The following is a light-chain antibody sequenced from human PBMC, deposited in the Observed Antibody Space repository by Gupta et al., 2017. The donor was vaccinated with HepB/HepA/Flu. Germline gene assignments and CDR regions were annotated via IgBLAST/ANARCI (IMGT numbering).Light chain of an antibody. CDR1: SSDIGYYNY. Sequence: QSALTQPASVSGSPVQSIPISCTGTSSDIGYYNYVYWYQPHPGKAPKLIIYDVSKRPSGVANRFSGSKSGNTAALTISGPEGEDEDDYYGNADTSSSLYVFGTGTKVTVL. CDR2: DVS. J-gene: IGLJ1*01. CDR3: NADTSSSLYV. V-gene: IGLV2-14*01.